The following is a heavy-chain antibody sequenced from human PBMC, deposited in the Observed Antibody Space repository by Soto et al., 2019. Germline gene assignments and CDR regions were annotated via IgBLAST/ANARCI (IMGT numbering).Heavy chain of an antibody. D-gene: IGHD1-26*01. CDR3: ARDGGIVGATAADY. CDR2: IYYSGST. J-gene: IGHJ4*02. Sequence: QVQLQESGPGLVKPSQTLSLTCTVSGGSISSGGYYWSWIRQHPGKGLEWIGYIYYSGSTYYNPSSKSRVTISVETSKNQSSMKLSSVTAADTAVYYCARDGGIVGATAADYWGQGTLVTVSS. V-gene: IGHV4-31*03. CDR1: GGSISSGGYY.